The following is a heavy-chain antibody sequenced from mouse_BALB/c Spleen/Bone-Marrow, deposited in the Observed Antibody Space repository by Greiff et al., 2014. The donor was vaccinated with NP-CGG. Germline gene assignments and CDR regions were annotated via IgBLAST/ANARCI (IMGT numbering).Heavy chain of an antibody. CDR1: GYTFTTYA. J-gene: IGHJ4*01. D-gene: IGHD1-1*01. CDR3: AIRYYAMDY. Sequence: QVQLKESGAELARPGASVKMSCKASGYTFTTYAIHWMKQRPGRGLEWIGYIIPSSGYTNYNQKFKDKATLTADKSSSTAYMQLSSLTPEDSAVYYCAIRYYAMDYWGQGTSVTVSS. CDR2: IIPSSGYT. V-gene: IGHV1-4*01.